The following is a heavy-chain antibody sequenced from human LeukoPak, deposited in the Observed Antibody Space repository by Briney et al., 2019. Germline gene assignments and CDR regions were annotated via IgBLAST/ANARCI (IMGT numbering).Heavy chain of an antibody. J-gene: IGHJ6*02. CDR2: IGTAGDT. Sequence: HPGGSLRLSCAASGFTFSSYDMHWVRQATGKGLEWVSAIGTAGDTYYPGSVKGRFTISRENAKNSLYLQMNSLRAEDTAVYYCARDFYSSSGYYYYGTDVWGQGTTVTVSS. V-gene: IGHV3-13*01. CDR3: ARDFYSSSGYYYYGTDV. D-gene: IGHD6-6*01. CDR1: GFTFSSYD.